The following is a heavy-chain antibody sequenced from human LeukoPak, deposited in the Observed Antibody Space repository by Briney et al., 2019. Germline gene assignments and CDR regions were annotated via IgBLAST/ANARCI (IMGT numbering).Heavy chain of an antibody. CDR3: TRDLGVDTTMIFFDY. J-gene: IGHJ4*02. Sequence: GASVKVSCKASGCTFTGFGISWVRQAPGKGLEWMGWISAYNGNTNYAQKLQGRVTMTTDTSTSTAYMEIRSLRSDDTAVYYCTRDLGVDTTMIFFDYWGQGSLVTVSS. CDR1: GCTFTGFG. D-gene: IGHD5-18*01. CDR2: ISAYNGNT. V-gene: IGHV1-18*01.